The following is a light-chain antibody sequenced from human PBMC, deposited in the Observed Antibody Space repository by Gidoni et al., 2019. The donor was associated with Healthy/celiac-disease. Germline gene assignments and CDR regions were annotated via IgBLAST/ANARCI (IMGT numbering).Light chain of an antibody. CDR1: QGISSW. CDR2: AAS. Sequence: DIQMTQSPSSVSASVGDRVPITCRASQGISSWLAWYPQKQGKAPKLLIYAASSLQSGVPSRFSGSGSGTDFTLTISSLQLEDFATYYCQQANSFPLTFGGGTKVEIK. V-gene: IGKV1-12*01. J-gene: IGKJ4*01. CDR3: QQANSFPLT.